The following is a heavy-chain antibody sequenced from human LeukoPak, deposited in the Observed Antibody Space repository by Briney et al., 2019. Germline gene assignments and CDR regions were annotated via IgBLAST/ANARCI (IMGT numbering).Heavy chain of an antibody. V-gene: IGHV3-33*06. J-gene: IGHJ4*02. CDR3: AKLLTGTTSNFDY. Sequence: GGSLRLSCAASGFTFSSYGMHWVRQAPGKGLEWVAVIWYDGSNKYYADSVKGRFTISRDNSKNTLYLQMNSLRAEDTAVYYCAKLLTGTTSNFDYWGQGTLVTVSS. CDR1: GFTFSSYG. D-gene: IGHD1-20*01. CDR2: IWYDGSNK.